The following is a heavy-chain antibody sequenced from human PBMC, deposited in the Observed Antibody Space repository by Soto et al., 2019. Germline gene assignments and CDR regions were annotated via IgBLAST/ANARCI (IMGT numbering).Heavy chain of an antibody. Sequence: PGGSLRLSCAASGFTFSSYGMHWVRQAPGKGLEWVAVIWYDGSNKYYADSVKGRFTISRDNSKNTLYLQMNSLRAEDTAVYYCVRYPTVRGVTFFDYWGQRSLVTVSS. CDR3: VRYPTVRGVTFFDY. J-gene: IGHJ4*02. CDR2: IWYDGSNK. D-gene: IGHD3-10*01. V-gene: IGHV3-33*01. CDR1: GFTFSSYG.